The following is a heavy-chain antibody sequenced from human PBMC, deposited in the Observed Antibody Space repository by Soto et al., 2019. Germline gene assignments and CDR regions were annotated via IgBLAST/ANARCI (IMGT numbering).Heavy chain of an antibody. Sequence: ASVKVSCKASGYTFTSYYMHWVRQAPGQGLEWMGIINPSGGSTSYAQKFQGRVTMTRDTSTSTVYMELSSLRSEDTAVYYCARSPDYYDSSGYYWPGDFEIWGQGTMVTVS. CDR2: INPSGGST. CDR1: GYTFTSYY. CDR3: ARSPDYYDSSGYYWPGDFEI. D-gene: IGHD3-22*01. J-gene: IGHJ3*02. V-gene: IGHV1-46*01.